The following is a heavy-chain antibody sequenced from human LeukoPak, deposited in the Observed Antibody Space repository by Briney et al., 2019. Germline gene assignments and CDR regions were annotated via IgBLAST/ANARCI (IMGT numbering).Heavy chain of an antibody. CDR3: AKGQGYSTSGWYFDY. Sequence: GGSLRLSCAVSGLTFNNYAMSWVRQAPGKGLEWVSGISGRGASKYYADSVKGRFTISRDNSKNTLYLQMNSLRAEDTAVYHCAKGQGYSTSGWYFDYWGHGTLVTVSS. CDR2: ISGRGASK. J-gene: IGHJ4*01. V-gene: IGHV3-23*01. CDR1: GLTFNNYA. D-gene: IGHD2-2*01.